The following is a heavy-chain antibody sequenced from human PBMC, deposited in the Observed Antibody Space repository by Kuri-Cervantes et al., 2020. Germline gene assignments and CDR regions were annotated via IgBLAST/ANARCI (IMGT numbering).Heavy chain of an antibody. V-gene: IGHV3-53*01. CDR1: GFNVSRNY. J-gene: IGHJ6*02. Sequence: GGSLSLSCAASGFNVSRNYMSWVRQAPGKGLEWVSVIYSGGSTYYADSVKGRFTISRDNSKNTLYLQMNSLRAEDTAVYYCARFMITFGGVIVSRYGMDVWGQGTTVTVSS. D-gene: IGHD3-16*02. CDR2: IYSGGST. CDR3: ARFMITFGGVIVSRYGMDV.